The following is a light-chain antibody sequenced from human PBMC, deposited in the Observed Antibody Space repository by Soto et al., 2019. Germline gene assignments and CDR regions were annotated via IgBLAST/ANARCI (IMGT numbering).Light chain of an antibody. CDR2: EGS. J-gene: IGLJ3*02. V-gene: IGLV2-23*01. CDR1: SSDVGGYDY. CDR3: CSYAGSSTWV. Sequence: QSALTQPPSASGSPGRSVTISCTGTSSDVGGYDYVSWFQQHPGKAPKLMIYEGSKRPSGVSNRFSGSKSGNTASLTISGLQAEDEADYYCCSYAGSSTWVFGGGTKLTVL.